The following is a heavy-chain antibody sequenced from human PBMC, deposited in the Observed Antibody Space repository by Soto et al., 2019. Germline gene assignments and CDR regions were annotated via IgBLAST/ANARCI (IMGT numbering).Heavy chain of an antibody. CDR3: AREYGRSYYY. D-gene: IGHD3-10*01. CDR1: GDSVSGDSVA. CDR2: TYYRSKWYS. J-gene: IGHJ4*02. V-gene: IGHV6-1*01. Sequence: SQTLSLTCAISGDSVSGDSVAWNWIRQSPSRGLEWLGRTYYRSKWYSEYAVSVKSRISIDADTSKNEFSLQLTSMSPEDTAVYFCAREYGRSYYYWGQGTPVTVSS.